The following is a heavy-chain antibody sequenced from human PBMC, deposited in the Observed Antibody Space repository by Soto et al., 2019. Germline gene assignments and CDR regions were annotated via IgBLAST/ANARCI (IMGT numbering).Heavy chain of an antibody. V-gene: IGHV3-30-3*01. CDR1: GFTFSSYA. J-gene: IGHJ6*02. D-gene: IGHD3-9*01. CDR3: ARDRHLVRYVDWLFPLYGMDV. CDR2: ISYDGSNK. Sequence: ESGGGVVQPGRSLRLSCAASGFTFSSYAMHWVRQAPGKGLEWVAVISYDGSNKYYADSVKDRFTISRYNSKNTLYLQMTCLRAEDTAVYYCARDRHLVRYVDWLFPLYGMDVWGQGTTVTVSS.